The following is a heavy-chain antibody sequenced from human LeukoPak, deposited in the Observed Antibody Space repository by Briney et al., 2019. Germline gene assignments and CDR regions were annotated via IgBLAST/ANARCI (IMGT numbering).Heavy chain of an antibody. CDR2: ISSSSSYI. CDR1: GFTFSSYS. Sequence: GGSLRLSCAASGFTFSSYSMKWVRQAPGKGLEWVSSISSSSSYIYYADSVKGRFTISRDNAKNSLYLQMNSLRAEDTAVYYCARDEDTAMEYWGQGTLVTVSS. J-gene: IGHJ4*02. D-gene: IGHD5-18*01. V-gene: IGHV3-21*01. CDR3: ARDEDTAMEY.